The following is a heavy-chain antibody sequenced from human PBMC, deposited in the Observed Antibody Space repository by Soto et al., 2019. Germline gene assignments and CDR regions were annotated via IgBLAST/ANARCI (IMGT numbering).Heavy chain of an antibody. CDR1: AYTFTSYY. CDR2: INPSGGST. V-gene: IGHV1-46*01. J-gene: IGHJ5*02. CDR3: ARARIAARNWFDP. Sequence: AALKVSCKAAAYTFTSYYMDWGRQAPRQGLEWMGIINPSGGSTSYAQKFQGRVTMTRDTSTSTVYMELSSLRSEDTAVYYCARARIAARNWFDPWGQGTLVTVSS. D-gene: IGHD6-6*01.